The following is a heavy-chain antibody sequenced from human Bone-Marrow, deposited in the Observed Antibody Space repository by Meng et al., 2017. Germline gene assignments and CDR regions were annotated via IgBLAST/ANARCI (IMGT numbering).Heavy chain of an antibody. J-gene: IGHJ3*02. CDR2: ISGDST. CDR1: GFTVSSNE. Sequence: GESLKISCAASGFTVSSNEMSWVRQAPGKGLEWVSFISGDSTYYADSGKGRFTISRDNSKNTLYLQMNSLRAEDTAVYYCHRIVVVDAFDIWGQGTMVTVSS. V-gene: IGHV3-38-3*01. D-gene: IGHD2-2*01. CDR3: HRIVVVDAFDI.